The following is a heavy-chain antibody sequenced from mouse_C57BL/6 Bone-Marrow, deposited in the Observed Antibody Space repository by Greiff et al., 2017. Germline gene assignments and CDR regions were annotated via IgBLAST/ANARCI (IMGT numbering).Heavy chain of an antibody. Sequence: QVQLQQSGAELVKPGASVKISCKASGYAFSSYWMNWVKQRPGKGLEWIGQIYPGDGDTNYTGKFKGKATLTADKSSSTAYMQLSSLTSEDSAVYCCARRGVYYYGSSYWYFDVWGTGTTVTVSS. J-gene: IGHJ1*03. D-gene: IGHD1-1*01. CDR1: GYAFSSYW. CDR3: ARRGVYYYGSSYWYFDV. CDR2: IYPGDGDT. V-gene: IGHV1-80*01.